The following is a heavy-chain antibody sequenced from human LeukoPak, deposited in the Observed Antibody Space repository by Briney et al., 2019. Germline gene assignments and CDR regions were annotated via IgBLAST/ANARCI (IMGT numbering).Heavy chain of an antibody. J-gene: IGHJ4*02. V-gene: IGHV4-34*01. D-gene: IGHD6-13*01. CDR3: ARGSDTAAGLY. Sequence: PSETLSLTCAVYGGSFSGDYWSWIRHPPWKGLEWSGEINHSGSINYNPSLRRRVSISVDSSKYQFSLKVSSVTAADTAVYYCARGSDTAAGLYWGQGTLVTVSS. CDR2: INHSGSI. CDR1: GGSFSGDY.